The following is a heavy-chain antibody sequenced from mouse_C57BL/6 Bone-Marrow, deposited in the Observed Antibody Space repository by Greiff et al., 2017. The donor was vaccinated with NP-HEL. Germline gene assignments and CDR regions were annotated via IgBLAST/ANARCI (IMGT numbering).Heavy chain of an antibody. J-gene: IGHJ2*01. CDR1: GFNIKDYY. V-gene: IGHV14-2*01. CDR3: ARCDGNSFDY. D-gene: IGHD2-1*01. CDR2: IDPEDGET. Sequence: EVMLVESGAELVKPGASVKLSCTASGFNIKDYYMPWVKQRTEQGLEWIGRIDPEDGETKYAPKFQGKATITADTPSNTAYLQLSSLTSEDTAVYYCARCDGNSFDYWGQGTTLTVSS.